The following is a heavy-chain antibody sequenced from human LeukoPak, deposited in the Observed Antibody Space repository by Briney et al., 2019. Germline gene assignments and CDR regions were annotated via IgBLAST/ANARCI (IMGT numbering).Heavy chain of an antibody. Sequence: PGGSLRLSCAASGFTFSSYAMSWVRQAPGKGLEWVSTITASGGTYYADSLKGRFTISRDTSKNALYLQINSLRAEDTAVYYCAKRGRSYFDQWGQGTLVTVSS. CDR3: AKRGRSYFDQ. V-gene: IGHV3-23*01. CDR2: ITASGGT. CDR1: GFTFSSYA. J-gene: IGHJ4*02.